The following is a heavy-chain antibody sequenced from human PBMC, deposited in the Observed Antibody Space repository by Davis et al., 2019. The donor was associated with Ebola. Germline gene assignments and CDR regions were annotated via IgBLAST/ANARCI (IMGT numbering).Heavy chain of an antibody. CDR3: ARSRPRLGYCSGGSCRIHPAGGYYYYYYYMDV. CDR2: IYYSGST. J-gene: IGHJ6*03. D-gene: IGHD2-15*01. V-gene: IGHV4-59*12. Sequence: PSETLSLTCTVSGGSISSYYWSWIRQPPGKGLEWIGYIYYSGSTNYNPSLKSRVTISVDTSKNQFSLKLSSVTAADTAVYYCARSRPRLGYCSGGSCRIHPAGGYYYYYYYMDVWGKGTTVTVSS. CDR1: GGSISSYY.